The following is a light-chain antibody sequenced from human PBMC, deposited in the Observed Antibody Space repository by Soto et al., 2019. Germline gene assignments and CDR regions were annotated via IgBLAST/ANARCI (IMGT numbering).Light chain of an antibody. CDR3: GAGNYNLTAHV. J-gene: IGLJ1*01. Sequence: QSVLTQSPSASGTPGQRVTISCSGGSSNIGSNTVNWYQQLPGTAPRLLIYSNHQWPSGVPDRFSGSKSGTSASLAISGLQSDDVFDDSWGAGNYNLTAHVFLT. CDR2: SNH. CDR1: SSNIGSNT. V-gene: IGLV1-44*01.